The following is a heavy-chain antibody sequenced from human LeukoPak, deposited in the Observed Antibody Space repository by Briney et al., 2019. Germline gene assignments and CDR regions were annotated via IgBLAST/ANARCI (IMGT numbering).Heavy chain of an antibody. CDR2: IDPGDSDT. D-gene: IGHD6-19*01. J-gene: IGHJ5*02. CDR3: ARGYGEIAVAAANWFDP. Sequence: GESLQISCKGSGYSFISYWIGWVRQMPGKGLEWMGIIDPGDSDTRYSPSFQGQVTISADKSISTAYLQWSSLKASDTAMYYCARGYGEIAVAAANWFDPWGQGTLVTVSS. V-gene: IGHV5-51*01. CDR1: GYSFISYW.